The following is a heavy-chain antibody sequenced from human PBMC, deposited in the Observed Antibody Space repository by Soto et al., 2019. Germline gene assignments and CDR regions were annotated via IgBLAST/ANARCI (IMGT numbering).Heavy chain of an antibody. D-gene: IGHD3-10*01. CDR3: ARRRHSMVRGVSYYGLVV. CDR2: IYYSGTT. CDR1: SGSISSYY. Sequence: PSETLSLTCTVSSGSISSYYWNWIRQPPGKGLEWIGDIYYSGTTNYNPSLKSRVTISVDTSKNQFYLKLRSVTAADTAVYYCARRRHSMVRGVSYYGLVVWGQGTTVTVSS. J-gene: IGHJ6*02. V-gene: IGHV4-59*08.